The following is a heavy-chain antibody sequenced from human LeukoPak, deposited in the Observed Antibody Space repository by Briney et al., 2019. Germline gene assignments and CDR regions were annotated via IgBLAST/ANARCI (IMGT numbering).Heavy chain of an antibody. CDR2: ISAYNGNT. CDR1: GYTFTSYG. CDR3: ARDLDSSSPTYYYYYGMDV. Sequence: ALVKVSCKASGYTFTSYGISWVRQAPGQGLEWMGWISAYNGNTNYAQKLQGRVTMTTDTSTSTAYMELRSLRSDDTAVYYCARDLDSSSPTYYYYYGMDVWGQGTTVPVSS. J-gene: IGHJ6*02. V-gene: IGHV1-18*01. D-gene: IGHD6-6*01.